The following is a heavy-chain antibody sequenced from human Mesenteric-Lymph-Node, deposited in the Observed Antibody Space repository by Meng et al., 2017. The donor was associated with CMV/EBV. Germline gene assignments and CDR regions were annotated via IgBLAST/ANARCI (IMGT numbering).Heavy chain of an antibody. Sequence: GDSLKISCAASRFTFSSYCMHWVRQAPGNGLVWVSRINSDGSSTSYADSVEGRFTISRDNAKNTLCLQMNSLRDEDTAVYYCARDLDFWSGYSIHGMDVWGQGTTVTVSS. D-gene: IGHD3-3*01. CDR2: INSDGSST. CDR3: ARDLDFWSGYSIHGMDV. V-gene: IGHV3-74*01. J-gene: IGHJ6*02. CDR1: RFTFSSYC.